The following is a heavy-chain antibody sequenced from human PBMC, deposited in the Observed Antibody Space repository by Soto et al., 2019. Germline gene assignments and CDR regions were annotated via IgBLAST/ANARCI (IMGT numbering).Heavy chain of an antibody. V-gene: IGHV4-31*03. CDR3: ARAVDGDTPDY. Sequence: TSETLSLTCTVSGASISRGGYSWSWIRQHPGKGLEWIGYMFYSGTAHYNPSLQSRVTLSLDTFNNHFYLNLTSMTVADSAVYYCARAVDGDTPDYGGPGTLVTVSS. D-gene: IGHD2-15*01. CDR2: MFYSGTA. J-gene: IGHJ4*02. CDR1: GASISRGGYS.